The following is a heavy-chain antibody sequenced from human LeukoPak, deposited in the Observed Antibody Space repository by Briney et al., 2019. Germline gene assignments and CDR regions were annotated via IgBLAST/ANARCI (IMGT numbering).Heavy chain of an antibody. CDR1: GFTFSSYW. Sequence: PGGSLRLSCAASGFTFSSYWMTWVRQAPGKGLEWVANIRQDGSAKYYVDSVKGRFTISRDNAKNSLYLQMNSLRAEDTAMYYCAMSFDYWGQGTLVTVSP. V-gene: IGHV3-7*01. J-gene: IGHJ4*02. CDR3: AMSFDY. CDR2: IRQDGSAK.